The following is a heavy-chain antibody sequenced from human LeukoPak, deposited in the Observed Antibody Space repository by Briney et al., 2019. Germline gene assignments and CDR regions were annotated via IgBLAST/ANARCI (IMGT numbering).Heavy chain of an antibody. CDR3: AKGSGWYHY. J-gene: IGHJ4*02. Sequence: PGGSLRLSCAASGFTFNKFAMSWVRQAPGKGLEWVSAISGSGGSTYYADSVKGRFTISRDNSKNTLYLQMNSLRAEDTAVYYCAKGSGWYHYWGQGTLVTVSS. V-gene: IGHV3-23*01. D-gene: IGHD6-19*01. CDR2: ISGSGGST. CDR1: GFTFNKFA.